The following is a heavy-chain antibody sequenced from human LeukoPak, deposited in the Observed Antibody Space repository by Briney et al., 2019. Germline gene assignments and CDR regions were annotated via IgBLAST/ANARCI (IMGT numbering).Heavy chain of an antibody. Sequence: PGGSLRLSCAASGFTFSSYAMSWVRQAPGKGLEWVSAISGSGGSTYYADSVKGRFTISRDNSKNTLYLQMNSLRAEDTAVYYCAVDMFSSGWYEEGDAFDIWGQGAMVTVSS. CDR2: ISGSGGST. J-gene: IGHJ3*02. CDR3: AVDMFSSGWYEEGDAFDI. D-gene: IGHD6-19*01. V-gene: IGHV3-23*01. CDR1: GFTFSSYA.